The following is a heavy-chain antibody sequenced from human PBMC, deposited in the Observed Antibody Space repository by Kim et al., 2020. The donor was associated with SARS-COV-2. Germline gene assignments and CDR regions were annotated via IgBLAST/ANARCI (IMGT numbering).Heavy chain of an antibody. D-gene: IGHD6-19*01. CDR3: ASLEMAEGLDI. J-gene: IGHJ3*02. CDR2: ISAYNGDT. CDR1: AYTFSRYD. V-gene: IGHV1-18*04. Sequence: ASVKVSCVASAYTFSRYDITWVRQAPGQGLEWMGSISAYNGDTDYARKFQGRVTMTTDTATSTVYMELRSLRSDDTAVYYCASLEMAEGLDIWGQGTKVTVSS.